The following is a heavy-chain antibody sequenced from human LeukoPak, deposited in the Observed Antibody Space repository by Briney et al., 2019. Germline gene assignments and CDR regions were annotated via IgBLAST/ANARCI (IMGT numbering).Heavy chain of an antibody. V-gene: IGHV4-34*01. D-gene: IGHD3-10*01. CDR2: INHSGST. J-gene: IGHJ5*02. Sequence: SETLSLTCAVYGGSFSGYYWSWIRQPPGKGLEWIGEINHSGSTYYNPSLKSRVTISVDTSKNQFSLKLSSVTAADTAVYYCARAQGSYYGSGSYYDNWFDPWGQGTLVTVSS. CDR1: GGSFSGYY. CDR3: ARAQGSYYGSGSYYDNWFDP.